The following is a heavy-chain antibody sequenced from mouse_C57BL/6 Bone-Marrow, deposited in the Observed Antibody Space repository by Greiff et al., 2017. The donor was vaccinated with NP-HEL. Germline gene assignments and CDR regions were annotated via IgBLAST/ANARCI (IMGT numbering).Heavy chain of an antibody. V-gene: IGHV1-63*01. CDR1: GYTFTNYW. D-gene: IGHD1-1*01. J-gene: IGHJ3*01. Sequence: VQLQQSGAELVRPGTSVKMSCKASGYTFTNYWIGWAKQRPGHGLEWIGDIYPGGGYTNYNEKFKGKATLTADKSSSTAYMQFSSLTSEDSAIYYCARRGPYYYGSSSFAYWGLGTLVTVSA. CDR3: ARRGPYYYGSSSFAY. CDR2: IYPGGGYT.